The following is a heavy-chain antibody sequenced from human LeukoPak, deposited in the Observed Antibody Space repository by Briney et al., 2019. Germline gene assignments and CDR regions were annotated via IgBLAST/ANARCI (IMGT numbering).Heavy chain of an antibody. CDR1: GFTFSSYG. Sequence: PGGSLRLSCAASGFTFSSYGMHWVRQAPGKGLEWVAFIRYDGSNKYYADSVKGRFTISRDNSKNTLYLQMNSLRAEDTAVYYCANPAHAGATTRYYFDYWGQGTLVTVSS. V-gene: IGHV3-30*02. J-gene: IGHJ4*02. CDR3: ANPAHAGATTRYYFDY. CDR2: IRYDGSNK. D-gene: IGHD1-26*01.